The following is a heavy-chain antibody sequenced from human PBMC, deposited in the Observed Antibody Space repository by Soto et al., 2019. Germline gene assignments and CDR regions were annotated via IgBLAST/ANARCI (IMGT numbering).Heavy chain of an antibody. CDR1: GFTFSNYA. CDR3: AREFPRSSPYYYYGMDV. J-gene: IGHJ6*02. D-gene: IGHD6-6*01. Sequence: EVQLLESGGGLVQPGGSLRLSCAASGFTFSNYAMSWVRQAPGKGLEWVSDISGSGGTTYYADSVKGRFTISRDNSKNTLYLQMNSLRAEDTAVYYCAREFPRSSPYYYYGMDVWGQGTTVTVSS. CDR2: ISGSGGTT. V-gene: IGHV3-23*01.